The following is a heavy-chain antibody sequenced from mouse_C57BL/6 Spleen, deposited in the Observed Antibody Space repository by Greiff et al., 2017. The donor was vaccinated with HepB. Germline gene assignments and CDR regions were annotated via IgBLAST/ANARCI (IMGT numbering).Heavy chain of an antibody. CDR1: GYAFSSSW. D-gene: IGHD4-1*01. V-gene: IGHV1-82*01. CDR2: IYPGDGDT. Sequence: QVQLQQSGPELVKPGASVKISCKASGYAFSSSWMNWVKQRPGKGLEWIGRIYPGDGDTNYNGKFKGKATLTADKSSSTAYMQLSSLTSEDSAVYFCARSEVGRDFDYWGQGTTLTVSS. CDR3: ARSEVGRDFDY. J-gene: IGHJ2*01.